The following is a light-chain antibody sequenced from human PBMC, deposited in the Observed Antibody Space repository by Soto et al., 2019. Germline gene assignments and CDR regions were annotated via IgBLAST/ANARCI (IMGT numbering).Light chain of an antibody. CDR3: QQYGTSPQYT. J-gene: IGKJ2*01. CDR2: GAS. Sequence: IVLTQSPGTLSLSPGERATLSCRASQSVSSDFLAWYQQKPGQAPRLLISGASSRATGIPDRFSGSGSGTDFTLTISRLEPEDVALYYCQQYGTSPQYTFGQGTKLEIK. V-gene: IGKV3-20*01. CDR1: QSVSSDF.